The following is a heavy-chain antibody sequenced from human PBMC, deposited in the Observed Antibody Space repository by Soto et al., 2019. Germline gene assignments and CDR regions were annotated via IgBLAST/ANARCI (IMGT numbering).Heavy chain of an antibody. Sequence: QSGGSLRLSCAASGFTFSSYGMHWVRQAPGKGLEWVAVISYDGSNKYYADSVKGRFTISRDNSKNTLYLQMNSLRAEDTAVYYCAKDLVPKTDYGDYGTYYYYGMDVWGQGTTVTVSS. D-gene: IGHD4-17*01. J-gene: IGHJ6*02. V-gene: IGHV3-30*18. CDR3: AKDLVPKTDYGDYGTYYYYGMDV. CDR1: GFTFSSYG. CDR2: ISYDGSNK.